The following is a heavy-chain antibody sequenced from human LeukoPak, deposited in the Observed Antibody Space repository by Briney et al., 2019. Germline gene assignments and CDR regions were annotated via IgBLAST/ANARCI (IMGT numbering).Heavy chain of an antibody. CDR1: GFTFSSYS. CDR3: ARDRELSTGYSSSWYSYYYGMDV. Sequence: GGSLRLSCAASGFTFSSYSMNWVRQAPGKGLEWVSSISSSSSYIYYADSVKGRFTISRDNSKNTLYLQMNSLRAEDTAVYYCARDRELSTGYSSSWYSYYYGMDVWGQGTTVTVSS. J-gene: IGHJ6*02. CDR2: ISSSSSYI. V-gene: IGHV3-21*01. D-gene: IGHD6-13*01.